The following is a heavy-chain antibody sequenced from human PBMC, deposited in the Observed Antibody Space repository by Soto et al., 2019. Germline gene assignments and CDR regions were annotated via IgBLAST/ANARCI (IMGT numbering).Heavy chain of an antibody. D-gene: IGHD5-18*01. J-gene: IGHJ4*02. V-gene: IGHV3-21*01. CDR3: ARDQPGYSYGYGLGY. CDR1: GFNFRSYG. CDR2: ISSSSSYI. Sequence: GGSQRLSCTASGFNFRSYGRNWVRQAPGKGLEWVSSISSSSSYIYYADSVKGRFTISRDNAKSSLYLQMNSLRAEDTAVYYCARDQPGYSYGYGLGYWGQGTLVTVSS.